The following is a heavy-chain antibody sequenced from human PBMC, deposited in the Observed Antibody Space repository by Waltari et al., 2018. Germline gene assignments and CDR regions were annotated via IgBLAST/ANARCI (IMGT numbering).Heavy chain of an antibody. V-gene: IGHV4-39*07. D-gene: IGHD3-10*01. CDR3: ARAGYFYGTGSYSWFEP. CDR1: GGSISSGNYY. J-gene: IGHJ5*01. Sequence: QLQLQESGPGLVTPSETLALTCSVSGGSISSGNYYWGWIRQPPGRGLEWIGSIYADGSTYYSPSLKSRVTILVDTSKNQFFLRLDSVTAADTAVYYCARAGYFYGTGSYSWFEPWGQGTLVTVSS. CDR2: IYADGST.